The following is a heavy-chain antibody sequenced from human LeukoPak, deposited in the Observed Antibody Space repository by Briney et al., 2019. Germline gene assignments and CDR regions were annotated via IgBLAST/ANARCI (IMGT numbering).Heavy chain of an antibody. CDR1: GFTFSTYA. Sequence: AGESLKISCAASGFTFSTYALHWVRQAPGKGLEFVSGVNSNGGNTYYANSVKGRFTISRDNSKNTLYLQMGSLRPEDMAVYHCARVILTGYYYDSWGQGTLVTVSS. CDR3: ARVILTGYYYDS. J-gene: IGHJ4*02. D-gene: IGHD3-9*01. V-gene: IGHV3-64*01. CDR2: VNSNGGNT.